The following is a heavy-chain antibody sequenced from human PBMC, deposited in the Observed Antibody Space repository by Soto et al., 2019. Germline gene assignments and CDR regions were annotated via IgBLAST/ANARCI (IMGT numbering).Heavy chain of an antibody. Sequence: VGSLRLSFAASGFALSNYAMHWVRQAPGKGLEWVSSISTSIDATYYADSVKGLFTISRDDSKNTLYLQMNSLRDEDSAVYYRAKDRTVAARSFDYWGQGTLVTVSS. J-gene: IGHJ4*02. D-gene: IGHD6-6*01. CDR1: GFALSNYA. CDR2: ISTSIDAT. V-gene: IGHV3-23*01. CDR3: AKDRTVAARSFDY.